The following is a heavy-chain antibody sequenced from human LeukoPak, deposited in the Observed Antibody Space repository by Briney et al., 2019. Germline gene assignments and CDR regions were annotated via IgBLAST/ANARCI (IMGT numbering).Heavy chain of an antibody. J-gene: IGHJ6*03. CDR3: AKKEIQLWFMDV. D-gene: IGHD5-18*01. Sequence: GGSLRLSCAGSGFTFSTYGMHWVRQAPGKGLEWVAFMRYDGTNKYYADSVKGRFTISRDNSKNTLYLQMNSLRAEDTAVYYCAKKEIQLWFMDVWGKGTTVTVSS. V-gene: IGHV3-30*02. CDR1: GFTFSTYG. CDR2: MRYDGTNK.